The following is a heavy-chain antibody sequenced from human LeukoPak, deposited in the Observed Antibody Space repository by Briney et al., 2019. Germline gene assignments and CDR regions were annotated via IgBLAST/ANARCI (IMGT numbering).Heavy chain of an antibody. J-gene: IGHJ5*02. D-gene: IGHD4/OR15-4a*01. V-gene: IGHV4-39*02. Sequence: SETLSLTCTVSGGSSSSSSFSWGWIRQPPGKGLEWIGIISYSGSTYYNPSLKSRVTISVDTSKNQFSLTLSSVTAADTAVYYCAREKVLTTKYNWFDPWGQGTLVTVSS. CDR1: GGSSSSSSFS. CDR3: AREKVLTTKYNWFDP. CDR2: ISYSGST.